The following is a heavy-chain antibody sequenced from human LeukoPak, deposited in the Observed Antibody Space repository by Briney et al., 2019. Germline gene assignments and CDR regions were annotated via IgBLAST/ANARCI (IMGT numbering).Heavy chain of an antibody. V-gene: IGHV3-30*03. CDR1: GFTFSSYG. J-gene: IGHJ4*02. CDR2: ISYDGSNK. Sequence: PGRSLRLSCAASGFTFSSYGMHWVRQAPGKGLEWVAVISYDGSNKYYADSVKGRFTISRDNSKNTLYLQMDSLRAEDTAVYYCATDLTGEEDYWGQGTLVTVSS. CDR3: ATDLTGEEDY. D-gene: IGHD7-27*01.